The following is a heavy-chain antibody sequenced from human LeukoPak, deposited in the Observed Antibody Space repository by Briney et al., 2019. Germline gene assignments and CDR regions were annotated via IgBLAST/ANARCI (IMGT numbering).Heavy chain of an antibody. CDR2: ISAYNGNT. V-gene: IGHV1-18*01. Sequence: ASVKVSCKASGYTFTSYAMNWVRQAPGQGLEWMGWISAYNGNTNYAQKLQGRVTMTTDTSTSTAYMEPRSLRSDDTAVYYCARFSQLQYDAFDIWGQGTMVTVSS. D-gene: IGHD2-2*02. CDR3: ARFSQLQYDAFDI. CDR1: GYTFTSYA. J-gene: IGHJ3*02.